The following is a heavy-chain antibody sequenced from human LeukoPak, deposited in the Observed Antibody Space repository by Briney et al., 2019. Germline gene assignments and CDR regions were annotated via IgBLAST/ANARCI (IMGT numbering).Heavy chain of an antibody. CDR1: GFTFSSYW. V-gene: IGHV3-74*01. Sequence: GGSLRLSCAASGFTFSSYWMHWVRQAPGKGLAWVSRIKSDGSTNYADSVKGRFTISRDNAKNTVSLQMNSLRAEDTGVYYCARAPSEIGGYYPEYFRHWGQGTLVTVSS. D-gene: IGHD3-22*01. CDR3: ARAPSEIGGYYPEYFRH. CDR2: IKSDGST. J-gene: IGHJ1*01.